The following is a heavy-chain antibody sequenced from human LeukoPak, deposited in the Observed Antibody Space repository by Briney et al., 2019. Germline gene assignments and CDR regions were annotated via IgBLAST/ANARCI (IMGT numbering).Heavy chain of an antibody. Sequence: ASVKVSCKASGYTFTSYDINWVRQATGQGLEWMGWMNPNSGNTGYAQKFQGRVTMTRNTSISTAYMELSSLRAEDTAVYYCAKAQRHSSSWLRRYYYGMDVWGQGTTVTVSS. CDR1: GYTFTSYD. CDR2: MNPNSGNT. D-gene: IGHD6-13*01. V-gene: IGHV1-8*01. CDR3: AKAQRHSSSWLRRYYYGMDV. J-gene: IGHJ6*02.